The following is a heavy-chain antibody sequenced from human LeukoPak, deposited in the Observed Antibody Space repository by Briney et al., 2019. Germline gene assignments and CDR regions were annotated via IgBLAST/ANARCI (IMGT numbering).Heavy chain of an antibody. D-gene: IGHD3-16*01. CDR3: AREGGSHFEMDY. CDR2: ISSSGNYI. Sequence: GGSLRLSCVASGFTFSSYSMNWVRQAPGKGLEWVSSISSSGNYIFYADSVKGRFTTSRDNAKNSLYLQMDSLRAEDTAVYYCAREGGSHFEMDYWGQGTLVTVSS. V-gene: IGHV3-21*01. J-gene: IGHJ4*02. CDR1: GFTFSSYS.